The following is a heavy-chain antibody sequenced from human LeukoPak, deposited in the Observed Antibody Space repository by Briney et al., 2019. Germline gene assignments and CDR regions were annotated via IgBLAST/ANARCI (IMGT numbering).Heavy chain of an antibody. J-gene: IGHJ5*02. CDR3: ARAGYCSSTSCYHQPNNWFDP. D-gene: IGHD2-2*01. CDR1: GGTFSSYT. Sequence: RASVKVSCKASGGTFSSYTISWVRQAPGQGLEWMGRIIPILGIANYAQKFQGRVTITADKSTSTAYMELSSLRSEDTAVYYCARAGYCSSTSCYHQPNNWFDPWGQGTLVTVSS. CDR2: IIPILGIA. V-gene: IGHV1-69*02.